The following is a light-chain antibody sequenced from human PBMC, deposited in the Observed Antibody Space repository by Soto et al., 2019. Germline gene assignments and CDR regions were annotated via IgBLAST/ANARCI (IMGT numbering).Light chain of an antibody. J-gene: IGKJ5*01. Sequence: DIQMTQSPYTLSASVGDRVTITCRASQNIRTWLAWFQQKPGRAPKLLIYDASSLESGAPSRFSGGGSGTEFALTISSLEPEDFAVYYCQQRSNWPPLGQGTRLEI. CDR3: QQRSNWPP. CDR1: QNIRTW. CDR2: DAS. V-gene: IGKV1-5*01.